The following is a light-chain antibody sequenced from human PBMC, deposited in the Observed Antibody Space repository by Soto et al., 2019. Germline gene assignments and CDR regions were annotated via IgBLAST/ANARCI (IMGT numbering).Light chain of an antibody. CDR3: QQRSNLFT. CDR2: DAS. CDR1: QSVSSY. V-gene: IGKV3-11*01. J-gene: IGKJ3*01. Sequence: ESVLTQSPATLSLSTGERATLSCRASQSVSSYLAWYQQKPGQAPRLLIYDASNRATGIPARFSGSVSGTDFTLSFISLEPEDFAVDYCQQRSNLFTFGPGTKVDIK.